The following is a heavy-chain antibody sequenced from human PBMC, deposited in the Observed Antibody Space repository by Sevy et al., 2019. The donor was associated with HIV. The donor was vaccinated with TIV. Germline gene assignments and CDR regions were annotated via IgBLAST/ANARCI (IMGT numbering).Heavy chain of an antibody. J-gene: IGHJ6*02. D-gene: IGHD2-15*01. V-gene: IGHV3-23*01. CDR3: AKGYCSGGSCPRDYYYGMDV. CDR1: EIAFSNYA. Sequence: GGSLRLSCAASEIAFSNYAMSWVRQAPGKGLEWVSAISASGRYTYYADSVEGRFTISRDNSRNTVYVQMTSLRAEDTAVYYCAKGYCSGGSCPRDYYYGMDVWGQGTTVTVSS. CDR2: ISASGRYT.